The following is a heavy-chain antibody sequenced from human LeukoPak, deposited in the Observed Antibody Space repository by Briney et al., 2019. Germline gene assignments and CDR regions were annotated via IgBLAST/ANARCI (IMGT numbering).Heavy chain of an antibody. J-gene: IGHJ6*02. CDR2: IYYSGST. V-gene: IGHV4-31*03. CDR1: GGSISSGGYY. CDR3: ARGGYDILTGFYYYYGMDV. D-gene: IGHD3-9*01. Sequence: SETLSLTCTVSGGSISSGGYYWSWIRQHPGKGLEWIGYIYYSGSTYYNPSLKSRVTISVDTSKNQFSLKLSSVTAADTAVYYCARGGYDILTGFYYYYGMDVRGQGTTVTVSS.